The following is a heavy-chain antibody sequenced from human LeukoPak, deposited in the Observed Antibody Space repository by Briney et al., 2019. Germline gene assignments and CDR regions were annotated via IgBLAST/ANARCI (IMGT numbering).Heavy chain of an antibody. CDR3: ASKLTTGS. V-gene: IGHV3-66*01. J-gene: IGHJ5*02. D-gene: IGHD4-17*01. CDR2: IYSGGTT. CDR1: GFTVSSNY. Sequence: GGSLRLSCLVSGFTVSSNYMSWVRQTPGKGLEWVSVIYSGGTTKYADSVKGRFTIYRDTSKNTLYLQMSSLRVEDTAVYYCASKLTTGSWGQGTLVTVSS.